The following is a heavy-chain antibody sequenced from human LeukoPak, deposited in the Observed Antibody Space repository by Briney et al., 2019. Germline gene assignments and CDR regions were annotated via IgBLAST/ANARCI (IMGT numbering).Heavy chain of an antibody. CDR2: VSGSGGVT. Sequence: GGSLRLSCLASGFAFTNYAMTWVRQAPGKGLEWVSSVSGSGGVTYYADSVKGRFIISRDNSKNTAYLQMNSLKTDDTAIYYCTVYDTSGRGGYWGQGILVTVSS. CDR3: TVYDTSGRGGY. CDR1: GFAFTNYA. D-gene: IGHD3-22*01. J-gene: IGHJ4*02. V-gene: IGHV3-23*01.